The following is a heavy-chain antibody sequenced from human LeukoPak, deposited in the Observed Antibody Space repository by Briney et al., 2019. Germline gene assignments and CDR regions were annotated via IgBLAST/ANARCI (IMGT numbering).Heavy chain of an antibody. CDR2: MNPTSGNT. D-gene: IGHD5-18*01. CDR3: ARGRAIYSYGLYYYYGMDV. CDR1: GYTFTSYD. V-gene: IGHV1-8*01. J-gene: IGHJ6*02. Sequence: ASVTVSCKASGYTFTSYDINWVRQATGQGLEWMGWMNPTSGNTGYAQKFQGRVTMTRNTSISTAYMELSSLRSEDTAVYYCARGRAIYSYGLYYYYGMDVWGQGTTVTVSS.